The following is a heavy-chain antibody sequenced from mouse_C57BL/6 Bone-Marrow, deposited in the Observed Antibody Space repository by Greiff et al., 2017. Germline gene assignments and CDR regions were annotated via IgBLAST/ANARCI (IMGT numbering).Heavy chain of an antibody. V-gene: IGHV1-26*01. CDR1: GYTFTDYY. CDR2: INPNNGGT. J-gene: IGHJ4*01. D-gene: IGHD2-5*01. Sequence: VQLQQSGPELVKPGASVKISCKASGYTFTDYYMNWVKQSHGKSLEWIGDINPNNGGTSYNQKFKGKATLTVDKSSSTAYMELRSLTSEDSAVYYCARVYSNRYYYAMDDWGQGTSVTVSS. CDR3: ARVYSNRYYYAMDD.